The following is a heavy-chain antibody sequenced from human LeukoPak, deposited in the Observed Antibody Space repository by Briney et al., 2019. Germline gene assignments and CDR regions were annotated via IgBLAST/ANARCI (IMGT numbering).Heavy chain of an antibody. V-gene: IGHV5-51*01. J-gene: IGHJ4*02. D-gene: IGHD1-14*01. CDR1: GYSFTRYW. CDR3: GRAGFDY. Sequence: GESLKISCKTSGYSFTRYWIGLVPQRPGKGLEWMGIIDHSDSSTRYSPSYQAQVTISADKSISTAYLQWSSLKASHSAIYYCGRAGFDYWGQGALVTVSS. CDR2: IDHSDSST.